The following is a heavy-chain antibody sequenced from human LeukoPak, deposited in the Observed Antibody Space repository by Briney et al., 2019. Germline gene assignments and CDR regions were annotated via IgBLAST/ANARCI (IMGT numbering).Heavy chain of an antibody. V-gene: IGHV3-74*01. Sequence: GGSLRLSCAASGFTFSNHWLHWVRQAPGKGLVWVSRINGSGNSTIYADSVKGRFTISRDNAKSTVYLQRNSLRAEDTAVYYCARTGSGGDLDIWGQGTMVTVSS. CDR2: INGSGNST. CDR3: ARTGSGGDLDI. D-gene: IGHD2-15*01. J-gene: IGHJ3*02. CDR1: GFTFSNHW.